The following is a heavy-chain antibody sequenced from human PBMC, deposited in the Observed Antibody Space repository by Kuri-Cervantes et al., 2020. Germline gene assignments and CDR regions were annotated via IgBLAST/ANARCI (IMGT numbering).Heavy chain of an antibody. V-gene: IGHV1-18*01. Sequence: ASVKVSCKASGGTFSSYAISWVRQAPGQGLEWMGWISAYNGNTNYAQKLQGRVTMTTDTSTSTAYMELRSLRSDDTAVYYCARSFHLYGDYVQTRDYWGQGTLVTVSS. J-gene: IGHJ4*02. CDR1: GGTFSSYA. D-gene: IGHD4-17*01. CDR2: ISAYNGNT. CDR3: ARSFHLYGDYVQTRDY.